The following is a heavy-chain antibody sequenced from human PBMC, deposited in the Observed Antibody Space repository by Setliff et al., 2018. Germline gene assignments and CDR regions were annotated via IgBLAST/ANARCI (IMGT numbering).Heavy chain of an antibody. CDR2: IYHSGGT. CDR1: GDSINNFY. D-gene: IGHD3-10*01. CDR3: ARDRTYYASGTYTRWFDY. J-gene: IGHJ4*02. Sequence: SETLSLTCTVSGDSINNFYWTWIRQPPGKGLEWIGYIYHSGGTSYNPSLKSRVTISVDTSKNQFSLNLSSGTAADTAVYYCARDRTYYASGTYTRWFDYWGQGTLVTVSS. V-gene: IGHV4-59*01.